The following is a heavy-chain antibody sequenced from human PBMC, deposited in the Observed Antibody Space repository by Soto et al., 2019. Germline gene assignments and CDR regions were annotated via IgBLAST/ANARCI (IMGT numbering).Heavy chain of an antibody. CDR3: SKVGQWLTSYYYYYGMDV. V-gene: IGHV3-30*18. J-gene: IGHJ6*02. CDR1: GFTFSSYG. D-gene: IGHD3-22*01. Sequence: PGGSLRLSCAASGFTFSSYGMHWVRQAPGKGLEWVAVISYDGSNKYYADSVKGRFTISRDNSKNTLYLQMNSLRAEDTALYYCSKVGQWLTSYYYYYGMDVWGQGTTVTVSS. CDR2: ISYDGSNK.